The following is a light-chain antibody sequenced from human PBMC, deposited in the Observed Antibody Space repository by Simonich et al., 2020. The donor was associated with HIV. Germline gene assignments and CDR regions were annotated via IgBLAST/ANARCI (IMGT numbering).Light chain of an antibody. CDR3: CSYVNTYTWL. CDR1: SSEVSGYNC. V-gene: IGLV2-11*01. Sequence: QSALAQPPSASGSPGQSVTIPCPGTSSEVSGYNCFSLCQQHPGKAPKLMILEVTRRPSGVPGRFSGSKPGNTASLTISGLQVEDEADYYCCSYVNTYTWLFGGGTKLTVL. J-gene: IGLJ3*02. CDR2: EVT.